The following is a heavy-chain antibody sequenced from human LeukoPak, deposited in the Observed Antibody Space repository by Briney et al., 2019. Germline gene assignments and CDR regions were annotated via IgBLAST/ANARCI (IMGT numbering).Heavy chain of an antibody. Sequence: GGSLRLSCAASGFSFSDYAMSWVRQAPGKGLEWVSVISGSSGSTYYADSVKGRLTISRDNSKNTLYLQMNSLRAEDTAVYYCAKGSGYYFGSGTYYFDYWGQGTLVTVSS. CDR1: GFSFSDYA. CDR3: AKGSGYYFGSGTYYFDY. D-gene: IGHD3-10*01. CDR2: ISGSSGST. V-gene: IGHV3-23*01. J-gene: IGHJ4*02.